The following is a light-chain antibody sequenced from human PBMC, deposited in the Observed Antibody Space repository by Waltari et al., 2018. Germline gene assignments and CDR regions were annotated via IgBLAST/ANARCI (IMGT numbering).Light chain of an antibody. J-gene: IGLJ3*02. CDR2: EVT. V-gene: IGLV2-23*02. CDR3: SSYGSINTWL. Sequence: QSALTQAASVSGSPGQSITISCTGTSSDVGSYNIVAWYQQHPGKGPKLIISEVTKRPSGVSNRFSGSKSGNTASLTISGLQAEEEADYFCSSYGSINTWLFGGGTKLTVL. CDR1: SSDVGSYNI.